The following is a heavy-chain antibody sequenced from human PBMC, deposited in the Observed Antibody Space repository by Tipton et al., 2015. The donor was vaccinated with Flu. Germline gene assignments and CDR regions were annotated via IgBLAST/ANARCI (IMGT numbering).Heavy chain of an antibody. J-gene: IGHJ6*03. D-gene: IGHD1-1*01. Sequence: TLSLTCTVSGGSISSYYWSWIRQPPGKGLEWIGYIYYSGSTNYNPSLKSRVTISVDTSKNQFSLKLSSVTAADTAVYYCARVETARGYYYYYYMDVWGKGTTVTVSS. CDR3: ARVETARGYYYYYYMDV. CDR1: GGSISSYY. V-gene: IGHV4-59*01. CDR2: IYYSGST.